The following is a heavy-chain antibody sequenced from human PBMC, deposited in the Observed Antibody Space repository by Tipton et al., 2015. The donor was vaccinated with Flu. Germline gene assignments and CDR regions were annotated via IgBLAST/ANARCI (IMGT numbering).Heavy chain of an antibody. CDR3: ARDVDLRPFYYGMGV. CDR2: ISTTGSSI. CDR1: GFALSDYY. J-gene: IGHJ6*02. D-gene: IGHD3-16*01. Sequence: GSLRLSCTASGFALSDYYMSWIRQAPGKGLEWISYISTTGSSIYYADSVKGRFTISRDNAKNSLFVQMNSLRAEDTAVYYCARDVDLRPFYYGMGVWGQGTTVTVSS. V-gene: IGHV3-11*01.